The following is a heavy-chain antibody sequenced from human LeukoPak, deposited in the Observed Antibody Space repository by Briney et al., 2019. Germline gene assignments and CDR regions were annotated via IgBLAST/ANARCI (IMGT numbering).Heavy chain of an antibody. V-gene: IGHV1-8*01. CDR3: ARGEYEAIFGVVYYYYGMDV. J-gene: IGHJ6*02. CDR1: GYTFTSYD. D-gene: IGHD3-3*01. CDR2: MNPNSGNT. Sequence: ASVKVSCKASGYTFTSYDINWVRQATGQGLEWMGWMNPNSGNTGYAQKFQGRVTMTRNTSISTACMELSSLRSEDTAVYYCARGEYEAIFGVVYYYYGMDVWGQGTTVTVSS.